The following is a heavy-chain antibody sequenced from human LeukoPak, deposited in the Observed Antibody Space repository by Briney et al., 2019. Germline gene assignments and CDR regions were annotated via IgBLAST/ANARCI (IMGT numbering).Heavy chain of an antibody. D-gene: IGHD3-10*02. V-gene: IGHV3-48*04. CDR3: AELGITMIGGV. CDR2: ISSSGSTI. J-gene: IGHJ6*04. Sequence: GGSLRLSCAVSGFTFSIYGMNWVRQAPGKGLEWVSYISSSGSTIYYADSVKSRFTISRDNAKNSLYLQMNSLRAEDTAVYYCAELGITMIGGVWGKGTTVTISS. CDR1: GFTFSIYG.